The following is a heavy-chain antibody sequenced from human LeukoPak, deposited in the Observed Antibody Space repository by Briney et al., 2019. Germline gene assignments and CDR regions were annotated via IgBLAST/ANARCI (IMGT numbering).Heavy chain of an antibody. CDR2: ISSSSSYI. Sequence: GGSLRLSCEASGFTFSSYSMNWVRQAPGKGLEWVSSISSSSSYIYYADSVKGRFTISRDNAKNSLYLQMNSLRAEDTAVYYCAKNGGYCSGGSCYGNYYMDVWGKGTTVTVSS. V-gene: IGHV3-21*04. D-gene: IGHD2-15*01. J-gene: IGHJ6*03. CDR1: GFTFSSYS. CDR3: AKNGGYCSGGSCYGNYYMDV.